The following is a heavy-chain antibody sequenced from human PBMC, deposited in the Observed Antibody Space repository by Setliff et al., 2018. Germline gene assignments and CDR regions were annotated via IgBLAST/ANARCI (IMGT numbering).Heavy chain of an antibody. CDR2: VYYSGTA. CDR3: ARLSCSSNSCPFDY. V-gene: IGHV4-39*06. Sequence: SETLSLTCSVSDGSMTSGSYYWGWIRQPPGKGLEWIGSVYYSGTAYYNPSLKSRLCMSVDTSKNQFTLKVISVTAADTAVYYCARLSCSSNSCPFDYWGQGTLVTVSS. D-gene: IGHD2-2*01. CDR1: DGSMTSGSYY. J-gene: IGHJ4*02.